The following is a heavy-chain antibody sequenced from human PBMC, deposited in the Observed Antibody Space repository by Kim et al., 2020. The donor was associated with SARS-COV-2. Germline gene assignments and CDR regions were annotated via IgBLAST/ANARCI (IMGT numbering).Heavy chain of an antibody. D-gene: IGHD3-3*01. Sequence: KGRFTISRDNAKNTMYLQRNSLRAEDTAGYYWARAHYDFGSGYYIDYWGQGTLVTVSS. V-gene: IGHV3-74*01. CDR3: ARAHYDFGSGYYIDY. J-gene: IGHJ4*02.